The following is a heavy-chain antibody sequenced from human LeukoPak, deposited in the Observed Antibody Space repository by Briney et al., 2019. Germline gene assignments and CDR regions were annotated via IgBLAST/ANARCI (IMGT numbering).Heavy chain of an antibody. J-gene: IGHJ3*02. D-gene: IGHD5-18*01. Sequence: KPGGSLRLSCAASGFTFSDYYMSWIRQAPGKGVEWVSYISSSGSTIYYADSVKGRFTISRDNAKNSLYLQMNSLRAEDTAVYYCARDSSYGEIAGVDAFDIWGQGTMVTVSS. CDR3: ARDSSYGEIAGVDAFDI. CDR1: GFTFSDYY. CDR2: ISSSGSTI. V-gene: IGHV3-11*04.